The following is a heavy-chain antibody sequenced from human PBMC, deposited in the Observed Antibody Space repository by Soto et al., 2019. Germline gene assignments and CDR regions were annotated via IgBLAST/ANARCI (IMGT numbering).Heavy chain of an antibody. Sequence: GGSLRLSCAASGFSFSSLAMSWVRQAPGKGLEWVSSISGRGVDTLYADSVKGRFTISRDNSKNTLYLQMNSLRAEDTAVYYCARFYTRNYYYYYGMDVWGQGTTVTVSS. CDR2: ISGRGVDT. V-gene: IGHV3-23*01. CDR3: ARFYTRNYYYYYGMDV. D-gene: IGHD2-2*02. CDR1: GFSFSSLA. J-gene: IGHJ6*02.